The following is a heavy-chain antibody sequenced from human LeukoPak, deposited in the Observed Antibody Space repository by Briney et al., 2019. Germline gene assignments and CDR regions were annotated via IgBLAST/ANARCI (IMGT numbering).Heavy chain of an antibody. CDR1: GYSFTNYW. CDR2: IHSADSNT. J-gene: IGHJ4*02. CDR3: AGARHGDYRWDY. V-gene: IGHV5-51*01. Sequence: GESLKISCKDSGYSFTNYWIGWVRQMPGKGLEWMGIIHSADSNTKYSPSFQGQVTISADKSISTAYLQWSGLKASDTAMYYCAGARHGDYRWDYWGQGALVTVSS. D-gene: IGHD4-17*01.